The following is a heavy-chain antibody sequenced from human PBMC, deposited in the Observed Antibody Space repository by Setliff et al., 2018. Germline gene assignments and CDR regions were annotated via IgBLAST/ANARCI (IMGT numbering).Heavy chain of an antibody. Sequence: PSETLSLTCSVSGGPISSGGFYWSWIRQSAGRGPEWIGHFHTGGATDYNLSLKSRVTISLDSSKNQFSLRLSSVTAADAAVYFCARESATIGEFPLYYFDKWGQGVPVTVSS. CDR1: GGPISSGGFY. CDR3: ARESATIGEFPLYYFDK. CDR2: FHTGGAT. J-gene: IGHJ4*02. D-gene: IGHD3-10*01. V-gene: IGHV4-61*09.